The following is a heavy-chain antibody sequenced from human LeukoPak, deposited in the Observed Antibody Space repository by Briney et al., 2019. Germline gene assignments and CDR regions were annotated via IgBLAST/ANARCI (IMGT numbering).Heavy chain of an antibody. V-gene: IGHV3-30*04. CDR3: AKDPYYYGSGNYYSAGFYMDV. J-gene: IGHJ6*03. CDR1: GFTFSSYA. Sequence: PGGSLRLSCAASGFTFSSYAMHWVRQAPGKGLEWVAVISYDGSNKYYADSVKGRFTISRDNSMDTLYVQMNSLRAEDTAIYYCAKDPYYYGSGNYYSAGFYMDVWGKGTTVTISS. D-gene: IGHD3-10*01. CDR2: ISYDGSNK.